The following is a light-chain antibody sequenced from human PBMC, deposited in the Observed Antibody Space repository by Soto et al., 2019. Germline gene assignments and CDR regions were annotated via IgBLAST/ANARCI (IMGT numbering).Light chain of an antibody. CDR2: DAI. Sequence: TQSPPSLSASVGDRVTITCRASQGIEGFLAWYQQKPGQAPRLLIYDAINRATGIPGRFRGSGSGTDFTLTISSLEPEDFAVYYCQQRSDWPSTFGQGTKVEV. J-gene: IGKJ1*01. CDR3: QQRSDWPST. CDR1: QGIEGF. V-gene: IGKV3-11*01.